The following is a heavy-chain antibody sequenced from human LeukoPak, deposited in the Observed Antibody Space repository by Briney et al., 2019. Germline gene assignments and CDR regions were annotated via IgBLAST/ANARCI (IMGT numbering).Heavy chain of an antibody. V-gene: IGHV4-4*02. J-gene: IGHJ4*02. D-gene: IGHD6-19*01. CDR3: AREHPNSSAWSSDY. CDR1: GGSISSSNW. CDR2: IYHSGST. Sequence: PSETLSLTCAVSGGSISSSNWWSGVRQPPGKGLEGIGEIYHSGSTNYNPSLKSRVTISVDKSKNHFSLKLSSVTAADTALYYCAREHPNSSAWSSDYWGQGTLVTVSS.